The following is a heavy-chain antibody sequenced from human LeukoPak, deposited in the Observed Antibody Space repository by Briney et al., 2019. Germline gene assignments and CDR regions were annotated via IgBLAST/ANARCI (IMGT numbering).Heavy chain of an antibody. V-gene: IGHV3-30*02. D-gene: IGHD2-21*01. CDR3: AKDSVAYCGGDCYSLFDY. CDR2: IRYDGSSK. Sequence: GGSLRLSCAASGFTLTSYGMHWVRQAPGKGLEWVAFIRYDGSSKHYADSVKGRFTISRDNSKNTLYLQMNSLRAEDTAVYYCAKDSVAYCGGDCYSLFDYWGQGTLVTVPS. J-gene: IGHJ4*02. CDR1: GFTLTSYG.